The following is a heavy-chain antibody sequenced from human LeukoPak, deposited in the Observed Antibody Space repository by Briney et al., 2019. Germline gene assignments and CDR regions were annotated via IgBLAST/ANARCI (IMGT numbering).Heavy chain of an antibody. J-gene: IGHJ4*02. V-gene: IGHV1-8*03. CDR2: MNPNSGNT. CDR3: ARSDQETIAAAVDY. CDR1: GYTFTSYD. Sequence: ASVKVSCKASGYTFTSYDINWVRQATGQGLEWMGWMNPNSGNTGYAQKFQGRVTITRNTSISTAYMELSSLRSEDTAVYYCARSDQETIAAAVDYWGQGTLVTVSS. D-gene: IGHD6-13*01.